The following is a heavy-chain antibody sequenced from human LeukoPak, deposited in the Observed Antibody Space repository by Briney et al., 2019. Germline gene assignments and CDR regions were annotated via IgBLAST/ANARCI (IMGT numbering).Heavy chain of an antibody. J-gene: IGHJ4*02. D-gene: IGHD3-10*01. CDR2: ISNGGSGR. V-gene: IGHV3-23*01. CDR1: GFTFSSYA. CDR3: AKEARGGSGSYPDY. Sequence: GGSLRLSCAASGFTFSSYAVTWVRQAPGKGLEWVSTISNGGSGRYYADSVKGRFTISRDNSKNTLYLQMNNLGAEDTAVYHCAKEARGGSGSYPDYWGQGTLVTVSS.